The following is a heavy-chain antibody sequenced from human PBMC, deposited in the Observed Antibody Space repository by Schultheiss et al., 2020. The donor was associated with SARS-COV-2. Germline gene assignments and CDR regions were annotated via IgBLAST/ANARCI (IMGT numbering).Heavy chain of an antibody. CDR2: ISYDGSNK. V-gene: IGHV3-30-3*01. D-gene: IGHD3-3*01. CDR1: GFTFSSYA. J-gene: IGHJ4*02. CDR3: ASDQYYDFWSGWPTVDY. Sequence: GGSLRLSCAASGFTFSSYAMHWVRQAPGKGLEWVAVISYDGSNKYYADSVKGRFTISRDNSKNTLYLQMNSLRAEDTAVYYCASDQYYDFWSGWPTVDYWGQGTLVTVSS.